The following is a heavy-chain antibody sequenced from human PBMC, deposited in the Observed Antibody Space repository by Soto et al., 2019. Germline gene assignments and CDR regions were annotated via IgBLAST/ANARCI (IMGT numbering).Heavy chain of an antibody. CDR2: IYWDDDK. CDR3: ALAVDFDLLSFDR. V-gene: IGHV2-5*02. CDR1: GFSLTTTRMG. Sequence: QTTLKESGPPLVRPAQTLTLTCAFSGFSLTTTRMGVAWIRQPPGKALEWLALIYWDDDKRYSPSLKNRLTVSKDTSTNRVVLTITNISPDDTCTYFRALAVDFDLLSFDRWGPGTLVTVAS. J-gene: IGHJ4*02. D-gene: IGHD2-15*01.